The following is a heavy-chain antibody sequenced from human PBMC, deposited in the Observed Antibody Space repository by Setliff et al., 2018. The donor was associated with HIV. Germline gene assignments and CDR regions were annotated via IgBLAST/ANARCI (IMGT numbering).Heavy chain of an antibody. CDR1: GYSFSSYY. J-gene: IGHJ5*02. CDR2: INPRGGKA. Sequence: GASVKVSCKASGYSFSSYYMHWVRQAPGQGLEWMGIINPRGGKANYAQRFQGRLTVTTDTSTSTVYMELRLLTSDDTAIYYCAREGHVATPGSSEFDPWGQGTLVTV. CDR3: AREGHVATPGSSEFDP. V-gene: IGHV1-46*01. D-gene: IGHD2-15*01.